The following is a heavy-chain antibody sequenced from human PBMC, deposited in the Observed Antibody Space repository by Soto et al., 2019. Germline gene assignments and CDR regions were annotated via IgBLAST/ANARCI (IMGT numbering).Heavy chain of an antibody. Sequence: EVQLVESGGGPAQFGGSLRLSCAASGFTFSNYWMHWVRQVPGKGLVWVARIKGDETSTGYADSVKGRFTIFRVNVKNTLYLQINSLRAEDTAVYYCARGVSGYYGFDYWGRGTLVTVSS. J-gene: IGHJ4*02. CDR2: IKGDETST. V-gene: IGHV3-74*01. D-gene: IGHD5-12*01. CDR3: ARGVSGYYGFDY. CDR1: GFTFSNYW.